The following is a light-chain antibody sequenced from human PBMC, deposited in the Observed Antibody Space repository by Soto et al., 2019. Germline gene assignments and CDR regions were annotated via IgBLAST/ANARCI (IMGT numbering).Light chain of an antibody. CDR3: RQYGGSPLYT. V-gene: IGKV3-20*01. CDR2: GAS. J-gene: IGKJ2*01. Sequence: EIVLTQSPGTLSVSPGERATLSCRASQSVSSSYLAWYQQKPGQAPRLLIYGASSRATGIPDRFSGSGSGTDFTLTISRLEPEDFAVYYCRQYGGSPLYTFGQGTKVDIK. CDR1: QSVSSSY.